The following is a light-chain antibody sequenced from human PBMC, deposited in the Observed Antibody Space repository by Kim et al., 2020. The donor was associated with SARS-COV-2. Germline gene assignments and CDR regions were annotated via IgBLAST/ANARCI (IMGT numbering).Light chain of an antibody. J-gene: IGKJ2*01. CDR3: QNFHT. CDR1: QSISSY. CDR2: AAS. V-gene: IGKV1-39*01. Sequence: DIQMTQSPSSLSASVGDRVTITCRASQSISSYLNWYQQKPGKAPKLLIYAASSLQSGVPSRFSGSGSGTDFTLTISSLQPEDFATYYCQNFHTFGQGTKLEIK.